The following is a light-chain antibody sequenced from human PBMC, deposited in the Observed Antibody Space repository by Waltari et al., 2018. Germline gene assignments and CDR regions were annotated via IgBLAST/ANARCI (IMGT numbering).Light chain of an antibody. V-gene: IGKV2-28*01. CDR2: WGS. J-gene: IGKJ1*01. CDR3: MQTLQIPWT. Sequence: DIVMTQSPLSLPVTPGEPASISCRSSQSLLHSHGSKYLNWYLQKPGQSPQLLIYWGSNRASGVPDRFSGSESGTDFTLKISRVEAEDVGVYYCMQTLQIPWTFGQGTKVEIK. CDR1: QSLLHSHGSKY.